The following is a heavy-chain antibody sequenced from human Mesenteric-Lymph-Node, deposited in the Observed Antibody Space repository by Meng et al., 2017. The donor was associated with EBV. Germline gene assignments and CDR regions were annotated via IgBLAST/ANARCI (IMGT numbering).Heavy chain of an antibody. J-gene: IGHJ5*02. V-gene: IGHV4-4*02. CDR2: IYHSGST. D-gene: IGHD2-2*01. CDR3: ASHRYCSSTSCSWFDP. CDR1: GGSISRSNW. Sequence: ESGPGMVKPTGTLSLTCAVSGGSISRSNWWSSVRQPPGKGLEWIGEIYHSGSTNYNPSLKSRVTISVDKSKNQFSLKLSSVTAADTAVYYCASHRYCSSTSCSWFDPWGQGTLVTVSS.